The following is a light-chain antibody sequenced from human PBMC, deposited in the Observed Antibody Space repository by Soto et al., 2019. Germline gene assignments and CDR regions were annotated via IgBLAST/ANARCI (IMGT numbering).Light chain of an antibody. J-gene: IGKJ5*01. CDR3: QQRYNWPPT. V-gene: IGKV3-11*01. CDR1: QRVSSY. CDR2: DAS. Sequence: EIVLTQSPATLSLSPGERATLSCRASQRVSSYLAWYQQKPGQAPRLLIYDASNRSTGIPARFSGSGSGTDFTLTIGSLETEDFALYYCQQRYNWPPTFGQGKRLEIK.